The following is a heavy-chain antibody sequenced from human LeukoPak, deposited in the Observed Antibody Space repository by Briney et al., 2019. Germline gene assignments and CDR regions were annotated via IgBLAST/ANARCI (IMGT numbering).Heavy chain of an antibody. J-gene: IGHJ4*02. CDR1: GFTFSSYW. D-gene: IGHD3-3*01. CDR3: ARGSTIFGVVIVDY. V-gene: IGHV3-74*01. CDR2: ISGDGSST. Sequence: PGRSLRLSCAASGFTFSSYWMYWVRQVPGKGLVWVSRISGDGSSTSYADSVKGRFTISRDNAKNTLYLQMNSLRAEDTAVYYCARGSTIFGVVIVDYWGQGTLVTVSS.